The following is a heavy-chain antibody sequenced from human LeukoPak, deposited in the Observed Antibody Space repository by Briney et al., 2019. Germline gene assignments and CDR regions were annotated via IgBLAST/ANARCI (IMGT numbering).Heavy chain of an antibody. Sequence: GGSLRLSCAASGFTFDDYAMHWVRQAPGKGLEWVSLISGDGGSTYYADSVKGRFTISRDNSKNSLYLQMNSLRTEDTALYYRAKDLVAPYGDYVGGMDVWGQGTTVTVSS. CDR3: AKDLVAPYGDYVGGMDV. J-gene: IGHJ6*02. CDR1: GFTFDDYA. CDR2: ISGDGGST. D-gene: IGHD4-17*01. V-gene: IGHV3-43*02.